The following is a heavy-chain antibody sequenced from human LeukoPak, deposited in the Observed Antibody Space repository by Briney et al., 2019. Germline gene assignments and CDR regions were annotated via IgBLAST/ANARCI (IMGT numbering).Heavy chain of an antibody. CDR2: ISAYDGNT. Sequence: APVKGSCKASCYTLTSYGISWVRQAPGQGLEWVGWISAYDGNTNYAQKLQGRVTMTTDTSTSTAYMELRSLRSDDTAVYYCARVSGQLLSYSVYWGQGTLVTVSS. CDR1: CYTLTSYG. V-gene: IGHV1-18*01. D-gene: IGHD2-2*01. J-gene: IGHJ4*02. CDR3: ARVSGQLLSYSVY.